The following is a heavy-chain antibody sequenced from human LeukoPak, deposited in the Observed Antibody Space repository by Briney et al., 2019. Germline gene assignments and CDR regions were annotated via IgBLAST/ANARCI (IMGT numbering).Heavy chain of an antibody. CDR3: ARRLTPSYYDSSGYRYCFDY. CDR2: IKQDGSEK. V-gene: IGHV3-7*03. J-gene: IGHJ4*02. Sequence: GGSLRLSCAASGFTFSSYWMSWVRQAPGKGLEWMANIKQDGSEKYYVDSVKGRFTISRDNAKNSLYLQINSLRAEDTAVYYCARRLTPSYYDSSGYRYCFDYWGQGTLVTVSS. CDR1: GFTFSSYW. D-gene: IGHD3-22*01.